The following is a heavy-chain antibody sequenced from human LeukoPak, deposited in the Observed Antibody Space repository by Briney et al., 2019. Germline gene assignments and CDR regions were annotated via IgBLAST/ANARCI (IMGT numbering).Heavy chain of an antibody. CDR3: ARGVQNDYGDPNWCDP. J-gene: IGHJ5*02. CDR1: GDSTSNYY. V-gene: IGHV4-59*01. Sequence: SETLSLTCTVSGDSTSNYYWSWIRQPPGKGLEWIGHIYVSGSTNYNPSLKSRVTLSVDTSKNQFSLKLSSVTAADTAVYYCARGVQNDYGDPNWCDPWGQGTLVTVSS. CDR2: IYVSGST. D-gene: IGHD4-17*01.